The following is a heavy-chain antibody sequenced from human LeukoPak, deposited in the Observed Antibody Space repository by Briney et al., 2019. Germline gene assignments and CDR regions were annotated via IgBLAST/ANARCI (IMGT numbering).Heavy chain of an antibody. J-gene: IGHJ4*02. CDR3: ARDHYDSSGYLFDY. CDR1: GFTFNDYA. CDR2: ISGDGGST. V-gene: IGHV3-43*02. D-gene: IGHD3-22*01. Sequence: GGSLRLSRGASGFTFNDYAMHWVRQSPGKGLEWVSLISGDGGSTYYVDSVKGRFTISRDNSKNSLYLQMNSLRTEDTALYYCARDHYDSSGYLFDYWGQGTLVIVSS.